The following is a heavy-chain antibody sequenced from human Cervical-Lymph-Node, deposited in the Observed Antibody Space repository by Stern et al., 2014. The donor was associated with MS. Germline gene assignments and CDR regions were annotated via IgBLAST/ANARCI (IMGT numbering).Heavy chain of an antibody. Sequence: VQLLESGSGQAKPSQTLSLTCAVSGGSISRGGSSWNWIRQPPGKGLEWIGFIYHSGSTYYNPSLKGRVFISVDTSKNQFALNLRSVTAADTAVYYCARGGVIYTQDRNGFDVWGQGTMVTVSS. J-gene: IGHJ3*01. V-gene: IGHV4-30-2*01. D-gene: IGHD2-21*01. CDR3: ARGGVIYTQDRNGFDV. CDR2: IYHSGST. CDR1: GGSISRGGSS.